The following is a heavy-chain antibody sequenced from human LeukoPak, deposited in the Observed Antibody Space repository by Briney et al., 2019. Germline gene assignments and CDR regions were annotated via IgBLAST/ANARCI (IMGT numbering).Heavy chain of an antibody. CDR2: IRGSSGST. V-gene: IGHV3-23*01. CDR1: GFTLRNYD. J-gene: IGHJ6*04. CDR3: AELGITMIGGV. Sequence: GGTLRLSCAASGFTLRNYDINWVRQAPGKGLEWVSVIRGSSGSTYYADSVKGRFTISRDNAKNSLYLQMNSLRAEGTAVYYCAELGITMIGGVWGKGTTVTISS. D-gene: IGHD3-10*02.